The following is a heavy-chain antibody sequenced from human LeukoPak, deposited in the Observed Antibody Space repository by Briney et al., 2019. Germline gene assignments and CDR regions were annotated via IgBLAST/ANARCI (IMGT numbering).Heavy chain of an antibody. D-gene: IGHD1-26*01. CDR2: IIGSGGST. V-gene: IGHV3-23*01. J-gene: IGHJ4*02. CDR1: GFTFDDYG. CDR3: AKDRGEISGSYRVSVYYFDY. Sequence: GGSLRLSCAASGFTFDDYGMSWVRQAPGKGLEWVSAIIGSGGSTYYADSVKGRFTISRDNSKNTLYLQMNSLRAEDTAVYYCAKDRGEISGSYRVSVYYFDYWGQGTLVTVSS.